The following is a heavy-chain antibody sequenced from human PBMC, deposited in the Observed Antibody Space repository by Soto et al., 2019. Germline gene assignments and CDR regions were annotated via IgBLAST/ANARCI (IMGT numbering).Heavy chain of an antibody. CDR2: ISIGSSYM. D-gene: IGHD5-12*01. V-gene: IGHV3-21*01. J-gene: IGHJ4*02. CDR3: ARSTYEFDY. Sequence: EVQLVVSGGGLVKPGGSLRLSCAASGFTSSSYTMNWVRQAPGKGLEWVSSISIGSSYMFYADSMKGRFTISRDNANNFLYLQMNSLRAEDTALYYCARSTYEFDYWGQGVLVTVSS. CDR1: GFTSSSYT.